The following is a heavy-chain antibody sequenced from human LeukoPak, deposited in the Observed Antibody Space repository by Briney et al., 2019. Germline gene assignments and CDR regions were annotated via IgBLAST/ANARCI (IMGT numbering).Heavy chain of an antibody. V-gene: IGHV4-59*08. CDR1: GGSISNNY. CDR3: AKYGGSGWVIDY. Sequence: SETLSLTCTVSGGSISNNYWTWIRQPPGKGLEYIGYIYYTGGTNYNPSLKSRVTISVDTSKNQFSLKLSSVTAADTAVYSCAKYGGSGWVIDYWGQGTLVTVSS. J-gene: IGHJ4*02. D-gene: IGHD6-19*01. CDR2: IYYTGGT.